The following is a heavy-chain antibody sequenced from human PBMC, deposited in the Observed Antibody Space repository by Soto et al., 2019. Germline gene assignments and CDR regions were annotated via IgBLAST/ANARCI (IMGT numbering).Heavy chain of an antibody. CDR3: ARDPKTSGGQHWAFNYFDS. CDR2: INPKSGGT. Sequence: ASVKVSCKASGDTFTANYIHWVRQAPGQGFEWMGWINPKSGGTNYPQKFQGRVTMTRDTSLSTVYMTLTRLTSDDTAVYYCARDPKTSGGQHWAFNYFDSWGQGTLVTV. D-gene: IGHD7-27*01. V-gene: IGHV1-2*02. CDR1: GDTFTANY. J-gene: IGHJ4*02.